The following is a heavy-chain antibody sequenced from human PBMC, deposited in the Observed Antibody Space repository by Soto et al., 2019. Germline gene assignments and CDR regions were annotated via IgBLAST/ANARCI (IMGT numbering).Heavy chain of an antibody. J-gene: IGHJ4*02. Sequence: PGESLKISCKGSGYSFTSYWISWVRQMPGKGLEWMGRIDPSDSYTNYSPSFQGHVTISADKSISTAYLQWSSLKASDTAMYYCARHAKDSSGLGAPIDYWGQGTLVTVSS. CDR3: ARHAKDSSGLGAPIDY. CDR1: GYSFTSYW. D-gene: IGHD3-22*01. CDR2: IDPSDSYT. V-gene: IGHV5-10-1*01.